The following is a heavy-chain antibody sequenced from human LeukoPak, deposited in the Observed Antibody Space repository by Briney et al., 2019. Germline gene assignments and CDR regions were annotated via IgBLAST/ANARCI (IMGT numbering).Heavy chain of an antibody. Sequence: ASVKVSCKASGYTFTSYGISWVRQAPGQGLERMGWISAYNGNTNYAQKLQGRVTMTTDTSTSTAYMELRSLRSDDTAVYYCARDRLGYSSSWEKVWDYWGQGTLVTVSS. V-gene: IGHV1-18*01. CDR1: GYTFTSYG. J-gene: IGHJ4*02. CDR2: ISAYNGNT. CDR3: ARDRLGYSSSWEKVWDY. D-gene: IGHD6-13*01.